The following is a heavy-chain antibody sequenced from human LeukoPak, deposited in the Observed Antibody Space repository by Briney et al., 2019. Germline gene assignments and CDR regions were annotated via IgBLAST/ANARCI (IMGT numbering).Heavy chain of an antibody. CDR3: ARDRGIAAAGTWWFDP. CDR2: INHSGST. D-gene: IGHD6-13*01. J-gene: IGHJ5*02. CDR1: GGSFSGYY. V-gene: IGHV4-34*01. Sequence: SETLSLTCAVYGGSFSGYYWSWIRQPPGKGLEWIGEINHSGSTNYNPSLKSRVTTSVDTSKNQFSLKLSSVTAADTAVYYCARDRGIAAAGTWWFDPWGQGTLVTVSS.